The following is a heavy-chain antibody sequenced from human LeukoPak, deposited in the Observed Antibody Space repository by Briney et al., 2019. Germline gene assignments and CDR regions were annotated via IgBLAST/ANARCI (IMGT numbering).Heavy chain of an antibody. Sequence: SETLSLTCTVSGGSISSSSYYWGWIRQPPGKGLEWIGSIYYSGSTYYNPSLKSRVTISVDTSKNQFSLKLSSVTAADTAVYYCARIAVAGLHFDYWGQGTLVTVSS. D-gene: IGHD6-19*01. V-gene: IGHV4-39*01. CDR3: ARIAVAGLHFDY. J-gene: IGHJ4*02. CDR1: GGSISSSSYY. CDR2: IYYSGST.